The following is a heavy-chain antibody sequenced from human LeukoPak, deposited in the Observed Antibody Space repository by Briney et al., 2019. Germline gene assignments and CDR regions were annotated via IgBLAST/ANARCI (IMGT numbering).Heavy chain of an antibody. CDR2: MNPNSGNT. D-gene: IGHD6-13*01. Sequence: ASVKVSCKASGYTFTSYDINWVRQASGQGLEWMGWMNPNSGNTGYAQKFQGRVTMTRNTSISTAYMELSSLSSEDTAVYYCARGPRIAAAYYWGQGTLVTVSS. V-gene: IGHV1-8*01. J-gene: IGHJ4*02. CDR1: GYTFTSYD. CDR3: ARGPRIAAAYY.